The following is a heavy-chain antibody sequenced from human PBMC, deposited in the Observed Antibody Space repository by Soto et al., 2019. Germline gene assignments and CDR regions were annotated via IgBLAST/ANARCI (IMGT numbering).Heavy chain of an antibody. V-gene: IGHV3-23*01. Sequence: QSGGSLRLSCAASGFTFSSYAMSWVRQAPGKGLEWVSAISGSGGSTYYADSVKGRFTISRDNSKNTLYLQMNSLRAEDTAVYYCAKDYDSSGYYFGFDYWGQGTLVTVSS. CDR2: ISGSGGST. J-gene: IGHJ4*02. CDR3: AKDYDSSGYYFGFDY. CDR1: GFTFSSYA. D-gene: IGHD3-22*01.